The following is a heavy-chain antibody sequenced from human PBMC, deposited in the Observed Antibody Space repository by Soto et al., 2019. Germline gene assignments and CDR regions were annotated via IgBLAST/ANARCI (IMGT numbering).Heavy chain of an antibody. J-gene: IGHJ5*02. CDR2: IIPIFGTA. Sequence: SVKVSCKASGGTFSSYAISWVRQAPGQGLEWMGGIIPIFGTANYAQKFQGRVTITADESTSTAYMELSSLRSEDTAVYYCAREELTTVSFNWFDPWGQGTXVTVSS. V-gene: IGHV1-69*13. D-gene: IGHD4-17*01. CDR1: GGTFSSYA. CDR3: AREELTTVSFNWFDP.